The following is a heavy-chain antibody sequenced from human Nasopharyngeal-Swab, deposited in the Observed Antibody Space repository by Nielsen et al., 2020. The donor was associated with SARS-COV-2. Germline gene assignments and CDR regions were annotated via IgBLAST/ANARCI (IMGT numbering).Heavy chain of an antibody. CDR2: ISAYNGNT. V-gene: IGHV1-18*01. Sequence: WVRQAPGQGLEWMGWISAYNGNTNYAQKLQGRVTMTTDTSTSTAYMELRSLRSDDTAVYYCARDIAVAGLFDYWGRGTLVTVSS. D-gene: IGHD6-19*01. CDR3: ARDIAVAGLFDY. J-gene: IGHJ4*02.